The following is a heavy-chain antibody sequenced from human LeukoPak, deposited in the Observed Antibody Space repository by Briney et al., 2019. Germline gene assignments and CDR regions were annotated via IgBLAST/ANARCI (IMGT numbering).Heavy chain of an antibody. CDR2: ISNDESNE. D-gene: IGHD1-26*01. CDR1: GFTFSTYA. Sequence: GGSLRLSCAASGFTFSTYAMHWVRQAPGKGLEWVAVISNDESNEYYANSVKGRFTVSRDNSKNTLFLQMNSLRPEDTAVYFCARVSEGGTFSDYWGQGTLVTVSS. V-gene: IGHV3-30*04. CDR3: ARVSEGGTFSDY. J-gene: IGHJ4*02.